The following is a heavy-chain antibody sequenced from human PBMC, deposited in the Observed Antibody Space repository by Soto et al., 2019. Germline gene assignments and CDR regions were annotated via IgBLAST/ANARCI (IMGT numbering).Heavy chain of an antibody. CDR2: ISSSSSYI. Sequence: GGSLRLSCAASGFTFSSYSMNWVRQAPGKGLEWVSSISSSSSYIYYADSVKGRFTISRDNAKNSLYLQMNSLRAEDTAVYYCARESVLRYFDWVSSYYYYMDVWGKGTTVTVSS. V-gene: IGHV3-21*01. CDR3: ARESVLRYFDWVSSYYYYMDV. J-gene: IGHJ6*03. D-gene: IGHD3-9*01. CDR1: GFTFSSYS.